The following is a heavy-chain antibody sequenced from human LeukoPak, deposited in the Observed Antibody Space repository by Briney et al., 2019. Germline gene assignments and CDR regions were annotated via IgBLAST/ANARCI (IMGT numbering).Heavy chain of an antibody. Sequence: GGSLRLSCAASGFTFSSYGMHWVRQAPGKGLEWVAVISYDGSNKYYADSVKGRFTISRDNSKNTLYLQMNSLRAEDTAVYYCAKDGTIAARTLHGYYYYYMDVWGKGTTVTVSS. D-gene: IGHD6-6*01. J-gene: IGHJ6*03. CDR3: AKDGTIAARTLHGYYYYYMDV. V-gene: IGHV3-30*18. CDR1: GFTFSSYG. CDR2: ISYDGSNK.